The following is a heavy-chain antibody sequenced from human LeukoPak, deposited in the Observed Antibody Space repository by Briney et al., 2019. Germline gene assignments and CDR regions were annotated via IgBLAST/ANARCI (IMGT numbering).Heavy chain of an antibody. CDR3: AFMADSSGPRYYGMDV. D-gene: IGHD3-22*01. J-gene: IGHJ6*02. Sequence: GRSLRLSCAASGFTFSSYGMHWVRQAPGKGLEWVAVISYDGSNKYYADSVKGRFTISRDNSKNTLYLQMNSLRAEDTAVYYCAFMADSSGPRYYGMDVWGQGTTVTVSS. CDR2: ISYDGSNK. CDR1: GFTFSSYG. V-gene: IGHV3-30*03.